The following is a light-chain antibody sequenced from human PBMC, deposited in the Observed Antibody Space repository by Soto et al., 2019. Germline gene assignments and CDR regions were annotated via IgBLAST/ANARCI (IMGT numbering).Light chain of an antibody. CDR2: GAS. CDR1: QSVSSSY. J-gene: IGKJ5*01. V-gene: IGKV3-20*01. CDR3: QQYGSSPPVT. Sequence: EIVLTQAPATLSLSPGERATLSCRASQSVSSSYLAWYQQKTGQAPKLLIYGASSSATGIPDRFSGSGPETAFTLSSSRVEPEEFSVYYCQQYGSSPPVTFGQGTRLE.